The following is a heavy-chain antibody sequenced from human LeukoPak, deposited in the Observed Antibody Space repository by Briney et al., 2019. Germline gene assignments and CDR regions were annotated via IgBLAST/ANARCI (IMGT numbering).Heavy chain of an antibody. CDR2: INHSGST. V-gene: IGHV4-34*01. J-gene: IGHJ4*02. Sequence: SETLSLTCAVYGGSFSGYYWSWIRQPPGKGLEWIGEINHSGSTNYNPSLKSRVTIPVDTSKNQFSLKLSSVTAADTAVYYCARDHCSSTSCYGVDYWGQGTLVTVSS. D-gene: IGHD2-2*01. CDR3: ARDHCSSTSCYGVDY. CDR1: GGSFSGYY.